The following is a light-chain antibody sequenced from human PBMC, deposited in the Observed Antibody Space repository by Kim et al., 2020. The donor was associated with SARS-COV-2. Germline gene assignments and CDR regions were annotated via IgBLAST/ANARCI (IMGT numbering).Light chain of an antibody. J-gene: IGKJ3*01. CDR2: GAS. CDR3: QQYGSSLFT. V-gene: IGKV3-20*01. Sequence: EIVLTQSPGTLSLSPRERATLSCRASQSVSSSYLAWYQQKPGQAPRLLIYGASSRATGIPDRFSGSGSGTDFTLTISRLEPEDFAVYYCQQYGSSLFTFGPGTKVDIK. CDR1: QSVSSSY.